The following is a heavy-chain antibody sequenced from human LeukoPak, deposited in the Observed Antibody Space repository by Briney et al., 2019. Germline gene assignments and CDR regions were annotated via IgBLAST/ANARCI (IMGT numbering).Heavy chain of an antibody. V-gene: IGHV3-30*03. CDR1: GFTFSSYG. Sequence: PGGSLRLSCAASGFTFSSYGMHWVRQAPGKGLEWVAVISYDGSNKYYADSVKGRFTISRDNSKNTLYLQMNSLRAEDTAVYYCARHRSGGYYYGVLDYWGQGTLVTVSS. J-gene: IGHJ4*02. CDR2: ISYDGSNK. CDR3: ARHRSGGYYYGVLDY. D-gene: IGHD5-18*01.